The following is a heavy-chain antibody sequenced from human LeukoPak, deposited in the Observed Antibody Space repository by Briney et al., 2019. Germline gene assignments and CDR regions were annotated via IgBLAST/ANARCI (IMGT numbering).Heavy chain of an antibody. V-gene: IGHV1-8*03. D-gene: IGHD6-19*01. J-gene: IGHJ6*03. CDR1: GYTFISYD. CDR3: ARRAVGNSYYYSMDV. CDR2: MNPNSGNT. Sequence: ASVKVSCKASGYTFISYDINWVRQVTGQGLEWMGWMNPNSGNTVYAQKFQGRVTITRNTSISTAFMELSSLRSEDTAVYYCARRAVGNSYYYSMDVWGKGTTVTVSS.